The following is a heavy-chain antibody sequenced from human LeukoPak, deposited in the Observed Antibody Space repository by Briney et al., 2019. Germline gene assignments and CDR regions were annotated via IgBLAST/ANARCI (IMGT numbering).Heavy chain of an antibody. J-gene: IGHJ4*02. D-gene: IGHD6-19*01. Sequence: PGGSLRLSCAASGFTFSSYGMHWVRQAPGKGLEWVAFIRYDGSNKYYADSVKGRFTISRDNSKNTLYLQMNSLRAEDTAVYYCAKGVAGRVYYFDYWGQGTLVTVSS. V-gene: IGHV3-30*02. CDR1: GFTFSSYG. CDR2: IRYDGSNK. CDR3: AKGVAGRVYYFDY.